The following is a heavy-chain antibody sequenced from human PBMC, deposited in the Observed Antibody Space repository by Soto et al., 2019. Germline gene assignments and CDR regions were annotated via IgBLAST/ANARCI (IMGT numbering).Heavy chain of an antibody. CDR1: GGSISSGGYS. CDR3: ARSIAAAGTIDY. CDR2: IYHSGST. Sequence: PSETLSLTCAVSGGSISSGGYSWSWIRQPPGKGLEWIGYIYHSGSTYYNPSLKSRVTISVDRSKNQFSLKLSSVTAADTAVYYCARSIAAAGTIDYWGQGTLVTVSS. V-gene: IGHV4-30-2*01. J-gene: IGHJ4*02. D-gene: IGHD6-13*01.